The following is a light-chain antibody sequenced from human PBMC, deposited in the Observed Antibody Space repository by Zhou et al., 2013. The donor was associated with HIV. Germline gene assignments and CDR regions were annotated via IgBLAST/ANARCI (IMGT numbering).Light chain of an antibody. Sequence: EIVLTQSPATLSLSPGERATLSCRASQSVSRYLAWYQQKPGQAPRLLIYDASNRATGIPARFSGSGSGTDFTLTISSLEPEDFAVYYCRQRSKWPLTFGGGTKVEIK. J-gene: IGKJ4*01. CDR2: DAS. CDR3: RQRSKWPLT. V-gene: IGKV3-11*01. CDR1: QSVSRY.